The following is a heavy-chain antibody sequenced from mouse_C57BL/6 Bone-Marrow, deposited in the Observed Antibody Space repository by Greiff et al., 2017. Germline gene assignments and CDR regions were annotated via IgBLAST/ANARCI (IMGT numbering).Heavy chain of an antibody. V-gene: IGHV1-55*01. J-gene: IGHJ4*01. CDR2: IYPGSGST. CDR3: AREKTVVTKKGYYYAMDY. CDR1: GYTFTSYW. D-gene: IGHD2-2*01. Sequence: QVQLQQPGAELVKPGASVKMSCKASGYTFTSYWITWVKQRPGQGLEWIGDIYPGSGSTNYNEKFKSKATLPVDTSSSTAYMQLSSLKSEDSAVYYCAREKTVVTKKGYYYAMDYWGQGTSVTVSS.